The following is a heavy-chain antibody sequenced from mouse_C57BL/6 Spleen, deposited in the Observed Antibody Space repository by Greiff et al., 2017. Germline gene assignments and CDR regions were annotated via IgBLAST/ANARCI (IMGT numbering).Heavy chain of an antibody. Sequence: EVQLQQSGPVLVKPGASVKMSCKASGYTFTDYYMNWVKQSHGKSLEWIGVINPYNGGTSYNQKFKGKATLTVDKSSSTAYMELNSLTSEDSAVYYCARRDYGSSYDWYFDVWGTGTTVTVSS. D-gene: IGHD1-1*01. CDR2: INPYNGGT. J-gene: IGHJ1*03. CDR3: ARRDYGSSYDWYFDV. CDR1: GYTFTDYY. V-gene: IGHV1-19*01.